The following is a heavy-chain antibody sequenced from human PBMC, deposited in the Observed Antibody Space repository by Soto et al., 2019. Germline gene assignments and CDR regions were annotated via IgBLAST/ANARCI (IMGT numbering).Heavy chain of an antibody. CDR2: ISPYNGRP. CDR3: ARDRYGGNCCDAFDI. V-gene: IGHV1-18*01. J-gene: IGHJ3*02. D-gene: IGHD2-15*01. Sequence: QAQLVQSGPEVKKPGASVSISCKASGYKFTSYGFIWARQAPGNGLVWVGWISPYNGRPEFAQKFRGRVTLTRDTSTSTAYMDLSSLRSDDTAVYYCARDRYGGNCCDAFDIWGQGTMVTVSS. CDR1: GYKFTSYG.